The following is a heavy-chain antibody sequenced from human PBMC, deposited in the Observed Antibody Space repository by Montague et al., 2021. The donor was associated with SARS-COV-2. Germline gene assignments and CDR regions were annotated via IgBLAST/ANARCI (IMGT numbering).Heavy chain of an antibody. D-gene: IGHD6-19*01. V-gene: IGHV2-70*11. CDR3: AREHSSGVYFDY. CDR2: IDWDDDK. Sequence: PALVKPTQTLTLTCTFSGFSLSTSGMCVSWIRQPPGKALEWLARIDWDDDKYYSTSLKTRLTISKDTSKNQVVLTMTNMDPVDTATYYCAREHSSGVYFDYWGQGTLVTVSS. J-gene: IGHJ4*02. CDR1: GFSLSTSGMC.